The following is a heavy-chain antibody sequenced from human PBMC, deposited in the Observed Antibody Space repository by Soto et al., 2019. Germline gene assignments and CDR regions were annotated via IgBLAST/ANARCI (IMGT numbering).Heavy chain of an antibody. CDR1: GFTFDDYA. CDR3: AKSLYDMNDYRPSPNWYFDL. J-gene: IGHJ2*01. D-gene: IGHD4-4*01. V-gene: IGHV3-9*01. CDR2: ISWNSGSI. Sequence: EVQLVESGGGLVQPGRSLRLSCAASGFTFDDYAMHWVRQAPGKGLEWVSGISWNSGSIGYADSVKGRFTISRDNAKNSLYLQMNSLRAEDTALYYCAKSLYDMNDYRPSPNWYFDLWGRGTLVTVAS.